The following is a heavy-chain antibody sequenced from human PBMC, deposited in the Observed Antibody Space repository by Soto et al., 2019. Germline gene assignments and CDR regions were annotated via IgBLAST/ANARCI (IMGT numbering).Heavy chain of an antibody. CDR3: ARFPAY. CDR1: HSSISSDYY. V-gene: IGHV4-38-2*02. Sequence: PSGTLSLTCTVSHSSISSDYYWGWIRQPPGTGLEWIGSFYHTGSTHYNPSLKSRVTISGDTSRNQFSLKLTSVTAADTAVYFCARFPAYWGQG. CDR2: FYHTGST. J-gene: IGHJ4*02.